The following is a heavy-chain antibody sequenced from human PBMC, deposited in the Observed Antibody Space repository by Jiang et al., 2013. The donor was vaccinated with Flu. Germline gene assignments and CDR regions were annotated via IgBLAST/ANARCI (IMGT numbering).Heavy chain of an antibody. CDR2: IIPIIDRA. J-gene: IGHJ3*01. V-gene: IGHV1-69*04. CDR1: GRTFDNYG. CDR3: ARGGDGHSPRDDAFDL. Sequence: SGAEVKKPGSSVKVSCKTSGRTFDNYGISWVRQAPGQGPEWMGRIIPIIDRAQYAQKFQGRLTITADKSTKIVYMELIRLTSEDTALYYCARGGDGHSPRDDAFDLWGQGTMVTVSS. D-gene: IGHD5-24*01.